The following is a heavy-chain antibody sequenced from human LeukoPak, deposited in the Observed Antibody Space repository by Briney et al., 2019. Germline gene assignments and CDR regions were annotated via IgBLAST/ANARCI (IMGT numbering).Heavy chain of an antibody. D-gene: IGHD4-17*01. CDR3: ATATRSHYGDYNLDY. V-gene: IGHV1-24*01. CDR2: FDPEDGET. J-gene: IGHJ4*02. Sequence: ASVKVSCTVSGYTLTELSMHWVRQAPGKGLEWMGGFDPEDGETIYAQKLQGRVTMTEDTSTDTAYMELSSLRSEDTAVYYCATATRSHYGDYNLDYWGQGTLVTVSS. CDR1: GYTLTELS.